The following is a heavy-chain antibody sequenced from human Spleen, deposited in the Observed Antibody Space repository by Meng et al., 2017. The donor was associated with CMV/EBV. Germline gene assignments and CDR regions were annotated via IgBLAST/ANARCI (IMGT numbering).Heavy chain of an antibody. J-gene: IGHJ4*02. CDR3: ARELMLYAAFDF. CDR1: GGSISSYY. CDR2: ISSSGST. D-gene: IGHD2-8*01. V-gene: IGHV4-59*01. Sequence: SETLSLTCTVSGGSISSYYWSWIRQPPGKGLEWLGYISSSGSTNYSPSLKSRVTISLDTSKNQFSLKVRSVTAADTAVYYCARELMLYAAFDFWGQGTLVTVSS.